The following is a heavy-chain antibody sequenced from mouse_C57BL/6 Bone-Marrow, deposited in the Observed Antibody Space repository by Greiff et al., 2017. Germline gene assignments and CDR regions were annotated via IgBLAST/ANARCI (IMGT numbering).Heavy chain of an antibody. J-gene: IGHJ4*01. Sequence: EVKLMESGGGLVQPGGSLKLSCAASGFTFSDYYMYWVRQTPEKRLEWVAYISNGGGSTYYPDTVKGRFTISRDNAKNTLYLQMSRLKSEDTAMYYCARHRDYDYDDGPYYYARDYWGQGTSVTVSS. CDR3: ARHRDYDYDDGPYYYARDY. D-gene: IGHD2-4*01. V-gene: IGHV5-12*01. CDR2: ISNGGGST. CDR1: GFTFSDYY.